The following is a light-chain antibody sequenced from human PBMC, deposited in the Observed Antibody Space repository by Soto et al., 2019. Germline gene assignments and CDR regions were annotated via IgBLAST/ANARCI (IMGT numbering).Light chain of an antibody. CDR2: GAT. V-gene: IGKV3-15*01. CDR3: QQYRSWPRT. Sequence: EILLTQSPATLSVSPGETVTLSCRSSQNVLSDLAWYQQQPGQAPRLLVYGATTRATDAPTKFRGGGSGTEFSLPISSLQSEDFATYYCQQYRSWPRTFGQGSKVEI. J-gene: IGKJ1*01. CDR1: QNVLSD.